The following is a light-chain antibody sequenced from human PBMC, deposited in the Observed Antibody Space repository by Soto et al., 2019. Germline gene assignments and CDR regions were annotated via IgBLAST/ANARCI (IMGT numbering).Light chain of an antibody. CDR2: GES. CDR3: QWNGGLHA. CDR1: QSVDSLY. Sequence: VLTQSPGTLSLSPGETAALYCRASQSVDSLYQAWYQQKPDQPHRLLIYGESSRATGIPNMFRGSGSGTDFTITISRLEPEDFTVYYCQWNGGLHAFGRGTKVDIK. J-gene: IGKJ3*01. V-gene: IGKV3-20*01.